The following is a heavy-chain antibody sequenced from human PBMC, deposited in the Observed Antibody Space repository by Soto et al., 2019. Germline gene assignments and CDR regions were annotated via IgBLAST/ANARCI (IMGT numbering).Heavy chain of an antibody. J-gene: IGHJ4*02. CDR3: ARDAERVPAAFDS. CDR2: IYHSGST. D-gene: IGHD2-2*01. V-gene: IGHV4-30-2*01. CDR1: GGSMSSGVYS. Sequence: SETLSLTCAVSGGSMSSGVYSWNWIRQPPGKGLEWIGYIYHSGSTYYNPSLKSRVTISLDMSKNQFSLNLSSVTAADTAVYCCARDAERVPAAFDSWGQGTLVTVSS.